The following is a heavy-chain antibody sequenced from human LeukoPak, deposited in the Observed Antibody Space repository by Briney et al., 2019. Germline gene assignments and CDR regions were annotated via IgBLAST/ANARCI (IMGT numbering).Heavy chain of an antibody. CDR2: TYYRSKRYN. Sequence: SQTLSLTCAISGDSVSSNSAAWNWIRQSPSIGLEWLGRTYYRSKRYNHYAVSVKSRITINPDTSKNQFSLQLNSVTPEDTAVYYCAREGYCSGGSCYIYYYGMDVWGQGTTVTVSS. CDR3: AREGYCSGGSCYIYYYGMDV. J-gene: IGHJ6*02. CDR1: GDSVSSNSAA. D-gene: IGHD2-15*01. V-gene: IGHV6-1*01.